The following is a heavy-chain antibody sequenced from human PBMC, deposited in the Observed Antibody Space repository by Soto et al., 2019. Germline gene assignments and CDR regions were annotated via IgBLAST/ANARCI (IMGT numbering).Heavy chain of an antibody. D-gene: IGHD4-4*01. Sequence: SLRLSCAVSGFTVSNNYMSWVRQAPGKGLEGVSVIYSGGYTAYGDSVKGRFSISRDNAKNSMYLQMDSLRGEDTAVYYCVRGGSNYASWGQGTLVTVSS. V-gene: IGHV3-53*01. J-gene: IGHJ5*02. CDR3: VRGGSNYAS. CDR2: IYSGGYT. CDR1: GFTVSNNY.